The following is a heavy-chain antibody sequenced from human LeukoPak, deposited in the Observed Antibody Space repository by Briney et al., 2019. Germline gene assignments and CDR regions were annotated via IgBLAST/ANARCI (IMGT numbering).Heavy chain of an antibody. J-gene: IGHJ4*02. V-gene: IGHV3-11*01. CDR1: GFTFSDYY. CDR3: ARDRIVVGALDY. Sequence: GGSLRLSCAAPGFTFSDYYMTWIRQTPGKGLEWLSYISSSGTTIYSADSVKGRLTISRDNAKNSLYLQMNSLRAEDTAVYYCARDRIVVGALDYWGQGTLVTVSS. CDR2: ISSSGTTI. D-gene: IGHD1-26*01.